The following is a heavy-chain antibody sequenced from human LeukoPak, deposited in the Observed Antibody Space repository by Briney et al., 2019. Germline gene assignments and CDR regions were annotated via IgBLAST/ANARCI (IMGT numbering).Heavy chain of an antibody. D-gene: IGHD3-3*01. CDR1: GYTFTYYY. J-gene: IGHJ4*02. CDR3: ARSSPPAYYDFWNGYLDY. CDR2: INPNTGGT. Sequence: ASVKVSCKASGYTFTYYYLHWVRQAPGQGLEWMGWINPNTGGTNYAQKFQGRVTVTRDTSTSTVYIALSSLRSEDTAVYYCARSSPPAYYDFWNGYLDYWGQGTLVTVSS. V-gene: IGHV1-2*02.